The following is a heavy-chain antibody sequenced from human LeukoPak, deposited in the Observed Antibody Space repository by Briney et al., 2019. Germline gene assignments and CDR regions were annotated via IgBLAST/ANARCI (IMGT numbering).Heavy chain of an antibody. J-gene: IGHJ5*02. V-gene: IGHV1-18*01. CDR2: ISAYNGNT. CDR3: ARNISPGVPAAIGDWFDP. Sequence: ASVKVSCKASGYTFTSYGISWVRQAPGQGLEWMGWISAYNGNTNYAQKLQGRVTMTTDTSTSTAYMELRSLRSDDTAVYYCARNISPGVPAAIGDWFDPWGQGTLVTDSS. CDR1: GYTFTSYG. D-gene: IGHD2-2*01.